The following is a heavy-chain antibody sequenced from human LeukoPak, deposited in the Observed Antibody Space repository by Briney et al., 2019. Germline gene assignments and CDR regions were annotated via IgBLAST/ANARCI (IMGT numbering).Heavy chain of an antibody. J-gene: IGHJ5*02. V-gene: IGHV1-24*01. CDR3: ATGVSGSYFSFDP. D-gene: IGHD1-26*01. Sequence: APVKVSCKVSGYTLTELSMHWVRQAPGKGLEWMGGFDPEDGETIYAQKFQGRVTMTEDTSTDTAYMELSSLRSEDTAVYYCATGVSGSYFSFDPWGQGTLVTVSS. CDR1: GYTLTELS. CDR2: FDPEDGET.